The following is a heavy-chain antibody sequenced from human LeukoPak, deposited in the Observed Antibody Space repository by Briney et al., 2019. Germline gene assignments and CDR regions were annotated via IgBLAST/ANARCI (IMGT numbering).Heavy chain of an antibody. CDR2: ISYDGRNK. D-gene: IGHD4-17*01. Sequence: PGRSLRLSCAASGFTFSNFAMHWVRQAPGKGLEWVAVISYDGRNKYYGDSVKGRFTISRDNSQNTLHLQMDSLRAEDTAVYYCARGAPYGDSPDYWGQGTLVTVSS. CDR1: GFTFSNFA. J-gene: IGHJ4*02. V-gene: IGHV3-30*04. CDR3: ARGAPYGDSPDY.